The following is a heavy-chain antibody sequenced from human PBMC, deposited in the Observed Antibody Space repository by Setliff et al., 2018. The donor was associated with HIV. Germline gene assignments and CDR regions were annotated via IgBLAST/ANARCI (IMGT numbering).Heavy chain of an antibody. CDR1: GYTFTSYG. J-gene: IGHJ4*02. Sequence: ASVKVSCKASGYTFTSYGISWVRQAPGQGLEWMGWISAYNGNTNYAQKLQGRVTMTTDTSTSTAYMELRSLRSDDTAVYYCARDARCYYDSSGYYPFDYWGQGTLVTVSS. CDR2: ISAYNGNT. CDR3: ARDARCYYDSSGYYPFDY. D-gene: IGHD3-22*01. V-gene: IGHV1-18*01.